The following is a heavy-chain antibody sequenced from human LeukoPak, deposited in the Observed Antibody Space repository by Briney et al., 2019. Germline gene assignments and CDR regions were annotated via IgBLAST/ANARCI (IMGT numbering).Heavy chain of an antibody. Sequence: GGSLRLSCAASGFTFSSYWMHWGRQAPGKGLVWVSRINSDGSTTSYADSVMGRFTISRENAKNTLYLQMNSLRAEDTAVYYCARVIYSGWEGELSDWGQGTLVTVSS. D-gene: IGHD6-19*01. J-gene: IGHJ4*02. CDR1: GFTFSSYW. CDR3: ARVIYSGWEGELSD. CDR2: INSDGSTT. V-gene: IGHV3-74*01.